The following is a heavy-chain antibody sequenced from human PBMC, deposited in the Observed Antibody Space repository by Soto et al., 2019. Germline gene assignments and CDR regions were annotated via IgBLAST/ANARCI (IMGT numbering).Heavy chain of an antibody. CDR2: INHRGST. J-gene: IGHJ4*02. Sequence: QVHLQQWGAGLLKPSETLSLTCAVYGGSFTGYYWSWIRQPPGKGLEWIGEINHRGSTNYNPSLRSRVTISVDTSKNQFSLKLISVTAADTAVYYCATSYFEFWSGYYRGYYFDYWGQGTLVTVFS. D-gene: IGHD3-3*01. CDR1: GGSFTGYY. CDR3: ATSYFEFWSGYYRGYYFDY. V-gene: IGHV4-34*01.